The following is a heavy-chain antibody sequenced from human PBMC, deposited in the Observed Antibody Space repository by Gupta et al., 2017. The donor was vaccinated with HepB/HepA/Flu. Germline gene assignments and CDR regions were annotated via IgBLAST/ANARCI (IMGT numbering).Heavy chain of an antibody. CDR3: ARVGGDFYTPRYYYYFGMDV. J-gene: IGHJ6*02. V-gene: IGHV3-7*04. CDR1: GFTFSSYW. CDR2: INQGGSEK. D-gene: IGHD2-21*02. Sequence: EVQLVESGGGLVQRGGSLRLSCAASGFTFSSYWMTWVRQAPGKGLEWVANINQGGSEKYYVDSVKGRFTISRDNAKNSLYLQMSSLRAEDRAVYYCARVGGDFYTPRYYYYFGMDVWGHGTTVTVSS.